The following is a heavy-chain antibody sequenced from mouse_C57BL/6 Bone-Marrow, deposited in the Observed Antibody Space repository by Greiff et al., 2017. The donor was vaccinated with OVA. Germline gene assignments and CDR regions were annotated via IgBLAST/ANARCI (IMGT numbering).Heavy chain of an antibody. CDR1: GYTFTDYY. D-gene: IGHD1-1*01. CDR2: INPNNGGT. Sequence: EVQLQQSGPELVKPGASVKISCKASGYTFTDYYMNWVKQSHGKSLEWIGDINPNNGGTSYNQKFKGKATLTVDNSSSTAYMELRSLTSEDSAVYYCAREDYYGSSPFDYWGQGTTLTVSS. V-gene: IGHV1-26*01. J-gene: IGHJ2*01. CDR3: AREDYYGSSPFDY.